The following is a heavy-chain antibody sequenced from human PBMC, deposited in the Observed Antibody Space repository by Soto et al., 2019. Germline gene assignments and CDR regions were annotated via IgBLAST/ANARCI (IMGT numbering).Heavy chain of an antibody. V-gene: IGHV4-34*01. CDR2: INHSGST. Sequence: PSETLSLTCAVYGGSFSDYSWTWIRQPPGKGLEWIGEINHSGSTNYNPSLKSRVTISVDTSKNQFSLMLNSVTATDTAIYYCARQGFGELHGLVDVWGQGTTVTVSS. CDR1: GGSFSDYS. CDR3: ARQGFGELHGLVDV. J-gene: IGHJ6*02. D-gene: IGHD3-10*01.